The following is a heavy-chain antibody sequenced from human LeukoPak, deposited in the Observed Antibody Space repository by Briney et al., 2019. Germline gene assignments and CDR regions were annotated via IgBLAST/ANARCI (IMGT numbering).Heavy chain of an antibody. Sequence: ASVKVSCKASGYTFTSYAMHWVRQAPGQRLEWMGWINAGNGNTKYSQKFQGRVTITRDTSAGTAYMELSSLRSEDTAVYYCARDGPRYCSGGSCWLGIFREASDAFDIWGQGTMVTVSS. J-gene: IGHJ3*02. D-gene: IGHD2-15*01. CDR3: ARDGPRYCSGGSCWLGIFREASDAFDI. V-gene: IGHV1-3*01. CDR2: INAGNGNT. CDR1: GYTFTSYA.